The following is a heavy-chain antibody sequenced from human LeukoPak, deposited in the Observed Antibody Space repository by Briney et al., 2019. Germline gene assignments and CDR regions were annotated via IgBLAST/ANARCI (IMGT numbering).Heavy chain of an antibody. CDR2: ISAYNGNT. Sequence: ASVKVSCKASGYTFTSYGISWVRQAPGQGLEWMGWISAYNGNTNYAQKLQGRVTMTTDTSTSTAYMELRSLRSDDTAVYYCARDLQQQLDGNWFDPWGQGTLVTVSS. CDR3: ARDLQQQLDGNWFDP. V-gene: IGHV1-18*01. J-gene: IGHJ5*02. D-gene: IGHD6-13*01. CDR1: GYTFTSYG.